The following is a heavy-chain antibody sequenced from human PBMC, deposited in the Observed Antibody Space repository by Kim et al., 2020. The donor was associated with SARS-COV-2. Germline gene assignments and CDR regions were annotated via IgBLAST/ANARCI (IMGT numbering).Heavy chain of an antibody. Sequence: GGSLRLSCAASGFTFSSYGMHWVRQAPGKGLEWVAVISYDGSNKYYADSVKGRFTISRDNSKNTLYLQMNSLRAEDTAVYYCARATIWFGELLTTYGMDVWGQGTTVTVSS. V-gene: IGHV3-33*05. D-gene: IGHD3-10*01. J-gene: IGHJ6*02. CDR2: ISYDGSNK. CDR3: ARATIWFGELLTTYGMDV. CDR1: GFTFSSYG.